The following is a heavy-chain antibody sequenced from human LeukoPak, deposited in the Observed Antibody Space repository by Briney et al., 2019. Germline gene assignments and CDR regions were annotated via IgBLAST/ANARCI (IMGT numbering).Heavy chain of an antibody. CDR3: ARSAGATVTTLFDL. CDR2: IYYGGSP. J-gene: IGHJ2*01. V-gene: IGHV4-61*01. CDR1: GASVSSGNYY. D-gene: IGHD4-17*01. Sequence: SEPLSLTCTVSGASVSSGNYYWSWIRQPPGKGLEWIGYIYYGGSPNYNPSLKSRVTMSIDASKQQVSLKLSSVTAADTAVYYCARSAGATVTTLFDLWGRGTLVTVSS.